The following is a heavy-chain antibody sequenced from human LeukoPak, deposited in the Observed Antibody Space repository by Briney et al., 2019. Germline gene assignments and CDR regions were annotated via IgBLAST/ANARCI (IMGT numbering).Heavy chain of an antibody. Sequence: GGSLRLSCAGSGFALKRYSLTWVRQAPGKGLEWVSSISSTSAYIHYADSVKGRFTISRDNAKNTLYLQMNSLRAEDTAVYYCTRGYVGIDYWGQGTLVTVSS. J-gene: IGHJ4*02. V-gene: IGHV3-21*01. CDR2: ISSTSAYI. CDR3: TRGYVGIDY. CDR1: GFALKRYS. D-gene: IGHD5-12*01.